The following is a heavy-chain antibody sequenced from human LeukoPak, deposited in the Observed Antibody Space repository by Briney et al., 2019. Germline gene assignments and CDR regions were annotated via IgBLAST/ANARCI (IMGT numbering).Heavy chain of an antibody. CDR3: ARDLSGPRGYYYGMDV. CDR2: ISYDGSIK. J-gene: IGHJ6*02. D-gene: IGHD3-10*01. Sequence: GGSLRLSCAASGFTFSSYAMHWVRQAPGKGLEWVAVISYDGSIKYYADSVKGRFTISRDNSKNTLYLQMNSLRAEDTAVYYCARDLSGPRGYYYGMDVWGQGTTVTVSS. V-gene: IGHV3-30-3*01. CDR1: GFTFSSYA.